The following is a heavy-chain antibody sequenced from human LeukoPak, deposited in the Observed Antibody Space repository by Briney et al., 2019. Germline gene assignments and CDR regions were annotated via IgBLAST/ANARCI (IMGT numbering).Heavy chain of an antibody. J-gene: IGHJ3*02. Sequence: PGGSLRLSCAASGFTFSSYAMSWVRQAPGKGLEWVSTFSGSGGSTYYADSVKGRFTISRDNSKNTLYLQMNSLRAEDTAVYYCEKDGDYCGGDCYFGTFDIWGQGTMVTVSS. CDR2: FSGSGGST. CDR1: GFTFSSYA. D-gene: IGHD2-21*02. V-gene: IGHV3-23*01. CDR3: EKDGDYCGGDCYFGTFDI.